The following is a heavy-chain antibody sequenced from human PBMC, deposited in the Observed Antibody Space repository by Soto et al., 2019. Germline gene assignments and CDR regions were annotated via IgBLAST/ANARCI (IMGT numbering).Heavy chain of an antibody. J-gene: IGHJ4*02. CDR2: VKQDGSRK. D-gene: IGHD3-9*01. Sequence: SCVASGFTLSSYWMSWVRQAPGKGLEWVANVKQDGSRKYYVDSVKGRFSISRDNARNSLYLQMDSLRVEDTAAYYCARPRGYDTLTGYPYYFAYWGQSTRGTVPQ. CDR1: GFTLSSYW. CDR3: ARPRGYDTLTGYPYYFAY. V-gene: IGHV3-7*01.